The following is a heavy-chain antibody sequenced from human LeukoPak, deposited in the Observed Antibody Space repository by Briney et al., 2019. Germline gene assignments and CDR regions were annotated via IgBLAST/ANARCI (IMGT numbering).Heavy chain of an antibody. D-gene: IGHD3-9*01. CDR2: INSSGGNT. J-gene: IGHJ4*02. CDR1: GFTFSSYA. CDR3: AKGKNYDILTGYYTPFDW. Sequence: GGSLRLSCAASGFTFSSYAMIWVRQAPGKGLEWVSSINSSGGNTYYADSGKGRFTISRDNSKNTLYLQMNSLRAEDTAVYYCAKGKNYDILTGYYTPFDWWGQGTVVSVSS. V-gene: IGHV3-23*01.